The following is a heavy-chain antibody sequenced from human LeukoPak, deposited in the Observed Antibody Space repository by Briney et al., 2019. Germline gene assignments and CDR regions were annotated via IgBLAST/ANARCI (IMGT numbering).Heavy chain of an antibody. J-gene: IGHJ4*02. D-gene: IGHD3-22*01. V-gene: IGHV4-38-2*02. Sequence: SETLSLTCTVSGYSISSGYYWGWIRQPPGKGMEWIGSIYHSGSTYYNPSLKSRVTISVDTSKNQFSLKLSSVTAADTAVYYCARDYDSSGLVYWGQGTLVTVSS. CDR2: IYHSGST. CDR1: GYSISSGYY. CDR3: ARDYDSSGLVY.